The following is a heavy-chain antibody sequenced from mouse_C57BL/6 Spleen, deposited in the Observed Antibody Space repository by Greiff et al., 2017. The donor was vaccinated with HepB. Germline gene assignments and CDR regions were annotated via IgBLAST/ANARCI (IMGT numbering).Heavy chain of an antibody. D-gene: IGHD2-1*01. CDR1: GYTFTSYW. J-gene: IGHJ4*01. CDR2: IDPSDSYT. Sequence: HVQLQQPGAELVMPGASVKLSCKASGYTFTSYWMHWVKQRPGQGLEWIGEIDPSDSYTNYNQKFKGKSTLTVDKSSSTAYMQLSSLTSEDSAVYYCVRRGIYYAYAMDYWGQGTSVTVSS. V-gene: IGHV1-69*01. CDR3: VRRGIYYAYAMDY.